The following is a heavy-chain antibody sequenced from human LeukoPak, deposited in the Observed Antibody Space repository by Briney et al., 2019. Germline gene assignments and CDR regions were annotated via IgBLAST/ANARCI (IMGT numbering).Heavy chain of an antibody. D-gene: IGHD3-22*01. Sequence: SETLSLTCAVSGGSISSGGYSWSWIRQPPGKGLEWIGYIYHSGSTYYNPSLKSRVTISVDRSKNQFSLKLSSVTAADTAVYYCARKSYCDSSGYYYVFDYWGQGTLVTVSS. CDR1: GGSISSGGYS. CDR3: ARKSYCDSSGYYYVFDY. J-gene: IGHJ4*02. CDR2: IYHSGST. V-gene: IGHV4-30-2*01.